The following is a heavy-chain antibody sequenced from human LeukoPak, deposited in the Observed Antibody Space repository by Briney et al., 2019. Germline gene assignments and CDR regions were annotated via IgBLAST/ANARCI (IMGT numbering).Heavy chain of an antibody. CDR3: ARVGAQGIVVVYMSYFDY. CDR2: ISAYNGNT. Sequence: ASVKVSCKAPGYTFTNYYINWVRQAPGQGLEWMGWISAYNGNTNYAQKLQGRVTMTTDTSTSTAYMELRSLRSDDTAVYYCARVGAQGIVVVYMSYFDYWGQGTLVTVSS. V-gene: IGHV1-18*01. D-gene: IGHD3-22*01. CDR1: GYTFTNYY. J-gene: IGHJ4*02.